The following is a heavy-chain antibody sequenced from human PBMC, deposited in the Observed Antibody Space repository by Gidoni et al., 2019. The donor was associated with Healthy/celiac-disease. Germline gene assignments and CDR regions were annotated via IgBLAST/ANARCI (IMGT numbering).Heavy chain of an antibody. V-gene: IGHV3-7*01. CDR1: GFTFSSYW. CDR3: ARDLSSWSGRNTHFDY. Sequence: EVQLVESGGGLVQPGGSLRLSCAASGFTFSSYWMSWVRQAPGKGLEWVANIKQDGSEKYYVDSVKGRFTISRDNAKNSLYLQMNSLRAEDTAVYYCARDLSSWSGRNTHFDYWGQGTLVTVSS. CDR2: IKQDGSEK. J-gene: IGHJ4*02. D-gene: IGHD6-13*01.